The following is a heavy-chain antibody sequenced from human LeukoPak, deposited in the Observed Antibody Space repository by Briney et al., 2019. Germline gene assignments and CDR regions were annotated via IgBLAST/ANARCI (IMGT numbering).Heavy chain of an antibody. J-gene: IGHJ6*02. Sequence: GGSLRLSCAASGFTFSSYSMNWVRQAPGKGLEWVSSISSSSSYIYYADSVKGRFTISRDNAKNSLYLQMNSLRAEDTAVYYCARGPTYYYGSGSYRYGMDVWGQGTTVTVSS. CDR3: ARGPTYYYGSGSYRYGMDV. CDR1: GFTFSSYS. D-gene: IGHD3-10*01. CDR2: ISSSSSYI. V-gene: IGHV3-21*01.